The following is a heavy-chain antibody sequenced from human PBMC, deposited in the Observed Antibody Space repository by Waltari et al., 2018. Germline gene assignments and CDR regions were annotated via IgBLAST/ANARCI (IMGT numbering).Heavy chain of an antibody. D-gene: IGHD5-18*01. CDR3: ARKGWVAMDYYFDY. V-gene: IGHV3-53*01. Sequence: EVQLVESGGGLIQPGGSLRLSCAVSGFNVSTNYMSWVRQAPGKGLEWVSAIYSGGSTYYADSVKGRFTISRDNSKNTLYLQMNSLRAEDTAVYYCARKGWVAMDYYFDYWGQGTLVTVSS. CDR2: IYSGGST. J-gene: IGHJ4*02. CDR1: GFNVSTNY.